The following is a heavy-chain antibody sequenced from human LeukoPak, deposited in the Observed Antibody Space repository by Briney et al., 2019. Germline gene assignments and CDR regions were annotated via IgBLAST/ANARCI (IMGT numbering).Heavy chain of an antibody. J-gene: IGHJ6*03. Sequence: GGSLTLSCAASRFIFSDCAMSWVRQAPGKGLEWVSSITGSGGSTYYADSVKGRFTISRDNSENTLYLQMDSLRVEDTAVYYCAKSSAQYYDFWSGHMDLWGNGTTVTVS. CDR1: RFIFSDCA. V-gene: IGHV3-23*01. D-gene: IGHD3-3*01. CDR3: AKSSAQYYDFWSGHMDL. CDR2: ITGSGGST.